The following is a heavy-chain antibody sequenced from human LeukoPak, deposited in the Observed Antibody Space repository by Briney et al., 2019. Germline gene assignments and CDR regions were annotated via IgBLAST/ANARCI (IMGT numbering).Heavy chain of an antibody. CDR1: GYSISSGYY. CDR3: ARSLAAADNWFDP. CDR2: IYHSGST. J-gene: IGHJ5*02. Sequence: SETLSLTCAVSGYSISSGYYWGWIRQPPGKGLEWIGSIYHSGSTYYNPPLKSRVTISVDTSKNQFSLKLSSVTAADTAVYYCARSLAAADNWFDPWGQGTLVTVSS. D-gene: IGHD6-13*01. V-gene: IGHV4-38-2*01.